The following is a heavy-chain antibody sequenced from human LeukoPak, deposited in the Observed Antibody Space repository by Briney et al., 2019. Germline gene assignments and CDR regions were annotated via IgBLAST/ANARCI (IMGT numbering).Heavy chain of an antibody. CDR2: INHSGST. V-gene: IGHV4-34*01. Sequence: PSETLSLTCAVYGGSFSGYYWIWIRQPPGKGLEWIGEINHSGSTNYNPSLKSRVTISVDTSKNQFSLKLSSVTAADTAVYYCARGRPMIYYDILTGYYSDRKGFDYWGQGTLVTVSS. CDR3: ARGRPMIYYDILTGYYSDRKGFDY. J-gene: IGHJ4*02. D-gene: IGHD3-9*01. CDR1: GGSFSGYY.